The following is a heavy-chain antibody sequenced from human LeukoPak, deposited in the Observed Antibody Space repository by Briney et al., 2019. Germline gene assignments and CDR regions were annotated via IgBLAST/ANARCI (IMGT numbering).Heavy chain of an antibody. CDR1: GGSISSGGYS. CDR2: IYHSGST. CDR3: ARVGYSYGYGYYYYGMDV. J-gene: IGHJ6*02. D-gene: IGHD5-18*01. V-gene: IGHV4-30-2*01. Sequence: TLSLTCAVSGGSISSGGYSWSWIRQPPGKGLEWIGYIYHSGSTYYNPSLKSRVTISVDTSKNQFSLKLSSVTAADTAVYYCARVGYSYGYGYYYYGMDVWGQGTTVTVSS.